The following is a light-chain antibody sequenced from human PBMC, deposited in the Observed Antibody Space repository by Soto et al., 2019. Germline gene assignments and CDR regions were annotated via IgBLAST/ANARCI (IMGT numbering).Light chain of an antibody. J-gene: IGKJ1*01. CDR2: KSS. CDR1: QDVDKW. V-gene: IGKV1-5*01. Sequence: ILMSQSPSSLSASVGDTVTINCRASQDVDKWLAWYQQKPGKAPKLLIYKSSTLIGVFPSRFSAVWSGTEYSLTISGLQPGDVATYYCQQYSSYWTFGQGTKVDIK. CDR3: QQYSSYWT.